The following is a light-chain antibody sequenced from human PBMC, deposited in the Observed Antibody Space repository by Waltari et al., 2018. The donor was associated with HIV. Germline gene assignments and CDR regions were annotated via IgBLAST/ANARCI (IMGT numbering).Light chain of an antibody. V-gene: IGLV2-23*02. J-gene: IGLJ2*01. CDR3: SSYAGSSTFVI. CDR2: EVS. CDR1: SSDVGSYKH. Sequence: QSALTQPASVSGSPEQSITISCTGSSSDVGSYKHVSWYQQHPGKAPRLIIYEVSKRPSGVSNRYSASKSGKTASLTVSGLRAEDEADYYCSSYAGSSTFVIFGGGTKLTVL.